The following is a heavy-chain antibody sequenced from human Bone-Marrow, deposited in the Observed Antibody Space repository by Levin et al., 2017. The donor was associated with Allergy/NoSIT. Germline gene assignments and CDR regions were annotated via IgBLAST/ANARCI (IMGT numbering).Heavy chain of an antibody. CDR2: LRSKTDGGTT. CDR1: GLTVSDAW. D-gene: IGHD3-16*01. CDR3: TSDWGYFRS. V-gene: IGHV3-15*07. Sequence: SGGSLRLSCAASGLTVSDAWMNWVRQAPGKGLEWVGRLRSKTDGGTTDYAAPVKGRFTISRDDSKNTLYLQMNSLKTEDIAVYFCTSDWGYFRSWGQGTLVTVSS. J-gene: IGHJ1*01.